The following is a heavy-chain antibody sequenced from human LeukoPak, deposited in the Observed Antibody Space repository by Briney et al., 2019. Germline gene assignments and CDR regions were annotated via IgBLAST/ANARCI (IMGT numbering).Heavy chain of an antibody. CDR2: ISWNSVSI. D-gene: IGHD1-26*01. CDR3: ARDVVGSLDY. Sequence: GRSLRLSCAASGFTFDDYAMHWVRQAPGKGLEWVSGISWNSVSIGYADSVKGRFTISRDNAKNSLYLQMTNLRGDDTAVYYCARDVVGSLDYWGQGTLVTVSS. V-gene: IGHV3-9*01. J-gene: IGHJ4*02. CDR1: GFTFDDYA.